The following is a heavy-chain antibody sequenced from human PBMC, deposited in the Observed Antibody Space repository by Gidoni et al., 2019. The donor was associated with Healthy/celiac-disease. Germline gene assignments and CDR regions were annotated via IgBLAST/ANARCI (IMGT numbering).Heavy chain of an antibody. J-gene: IGHJ4*02. V-gene: IGHV3-30*18. CDR1: GFTFRSYG. CDR2: ISYDGSNK. Sequence: QVQLVESGGGVVQPGRSLRLSCAASGFTFRSYGMHWVRQAQGKGLEWVAVISYDGSNKYYADSVKGRFTISRDNSKNTLYLQMNSLRAEDTAVYYCAKDPEVFSVAGTHFDYWGQGTLVTVSS. D-gene: IGHD6-19*01. CDR3: AKDPEVFSVAGTHFDY.